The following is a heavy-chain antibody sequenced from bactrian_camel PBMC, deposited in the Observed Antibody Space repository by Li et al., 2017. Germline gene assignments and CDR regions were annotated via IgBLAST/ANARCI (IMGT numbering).Heavy chain of an antibody. CDR1: GFTFSTTY. CDR2: IYTGGGNT. V-gene: IGHV3S29*01. CDR3: EAGPSYFYTY. J-gene: IGHJ4*01. D-gene: IGHD2*01. Sequence: QLVESGGGSVEPGGSLRLSCVASGFTFSTTYMNWVRQAPGKGLEWVSTIYTGGGNTYYADSVKGRFTISKDNAKNTLYLQMNSLKPEDTAVYYCEAGPSYFYTYWGQGTQVTVS.